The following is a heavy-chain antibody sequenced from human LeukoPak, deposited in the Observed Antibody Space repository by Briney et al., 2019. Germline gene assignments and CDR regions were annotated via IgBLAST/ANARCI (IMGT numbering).Heavy chain of an antibody. V-gene: IGHV1-2*02. D-gene: IGHD5-12*01. CDR1: GYTFTGYY. CDR3: ARDLRGYSGYAYNWFDP. Sequence: ASVKVSCKASGYTFTGYYIHWVRQAPGQGLEWMGWINPNSGGTNYAQKFQGRVTMTRDTSISTAYMELSRLRSDDTAVYYCARDLRGYSGYAYNWFDPWGQGTLVTVSS. J-gene: IGHJ5*02. CDR2: INPNSGGT.